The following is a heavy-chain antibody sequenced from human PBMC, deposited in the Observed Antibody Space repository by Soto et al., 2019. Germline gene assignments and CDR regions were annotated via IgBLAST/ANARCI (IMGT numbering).Heavy chain of an antibody. J-gene: IGHJ6*02. D-gene: IGHD3-10*01. CDR1: GFTFSNAW. V-gene: IGHV3-15*07. Sequence: GGSLRLSCAASGFTFSNAWMNWVRQAPGKGLEWVGRIKSKTDGGTTDYAAPVKGRFTISRDDSKNTLYLQMNSLKTEDTAVYYCTTGLRSLLWFLTDYYYYGMDVWGQGTTVTVSS. CDR2: IKSKTDGGTT. CDR3: TTGLRSLLWFLTDYYYYGMDV.